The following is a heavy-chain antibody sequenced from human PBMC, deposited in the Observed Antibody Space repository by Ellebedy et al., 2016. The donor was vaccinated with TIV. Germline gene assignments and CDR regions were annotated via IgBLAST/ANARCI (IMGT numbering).Heavy chain of an antibody. D-gene: IGHD6-19*01. J-gene: IGHJ5*02. CDR2: INPNGGST. CDR1: GYTFSSHW. Sequence: ASVKVSCXASGYTFSSHWIHWVRQAPGQGLEWVGIINPNGGSTSYAQKFQGRLTLTRDTSTSTVYLELSSLRSEDTAVFYCARDSSTVTGTFVDTWWFDPWGQGTLVTVSS. V-gene: IGHV1-46*01. CDR3: ARDSSTVTGTFVDTWWFDP.